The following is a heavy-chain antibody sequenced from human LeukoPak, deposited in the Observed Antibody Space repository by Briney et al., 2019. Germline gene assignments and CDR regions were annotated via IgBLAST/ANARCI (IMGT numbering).Heavy chain of an antibody. Sequence: PGGSLRLSCADSGFTSSSYWMSWVRQAPGEGGGWVANIKQAESEECYLDCVKGRFTISRDNAKNSLYLQMNSLRAEDTAVYYCASVIVTETDAFDIWGQGTMVTVSS. D-gene: IGHD2/OR15-2a*01. CDR3: ASVIVTETDAFDI. CDR2: IKQAESEE. J-gene: IGHJ3*02. CDR1: GFTSSSYW. V-gene: IGHV3-7*01.